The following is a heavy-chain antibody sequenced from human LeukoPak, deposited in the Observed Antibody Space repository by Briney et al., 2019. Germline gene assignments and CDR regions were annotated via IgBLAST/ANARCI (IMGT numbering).Heavy chain of an antibody. V-gene: IGHV4-59*08. CDR3: ARLAAAARDY. Sequence: SSETLSLTCTVSGGSISSHYWSWIRHPPGKGLEWIGYMYYSGITTHNPSLKSRVTISADTSKNQFSLNLSSVIAADTAVYYCARLAAAARDYWGQGTLVTVSS. CDR2: MYYSGIT. D-gene: IGHD6-13*01. CDR1: GGSISSHY. J-gene: IGHJ4*02.